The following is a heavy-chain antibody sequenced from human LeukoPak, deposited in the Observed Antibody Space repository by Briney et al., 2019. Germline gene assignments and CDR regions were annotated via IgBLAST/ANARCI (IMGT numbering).Heavy chain of an antibody. D-gene: IGHD3-22*01. J-gene: IGHJ4*02. CDR1: GYTFTGYY. CDR2: INPNSGGT. V-gene: IGHV1-2*06. Sequence: ASAKVSCKASGYTFTGYYMHWVRQAPGQGLEWMGRINPNSGGTNYAQKFQGRVTMTRDTSISTAYMELSRLRSDDTAVYYCARGTLSYYYDSSGYPGYWGQGTLVTVSS. CDR3: ARGTLSYYYDSSGYPGY.